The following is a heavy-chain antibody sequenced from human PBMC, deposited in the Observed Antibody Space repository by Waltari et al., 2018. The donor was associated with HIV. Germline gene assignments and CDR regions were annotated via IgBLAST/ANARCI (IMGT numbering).Heavy chain of an antibody. V-gene: IGHV3-33*01. J-gene: IGHJ4*02. CDR2: VWYDGNNK. CDR1: GFIFSSYG. CDR3: ARTPYDTSGYCFDY. D-gene: IGHD3-22*01. Sequence: QVQLVEAGGGVVQPGRSLRLSCTASGFIFSSYGMQWVRQAPGKGLGWVAVVWYDGNNKYYADSVKGRVTISRDNSKNTLYLQMNNLRVEDTAVYYCARTPYDTSGYCFDYWGQGTLVTVSS.